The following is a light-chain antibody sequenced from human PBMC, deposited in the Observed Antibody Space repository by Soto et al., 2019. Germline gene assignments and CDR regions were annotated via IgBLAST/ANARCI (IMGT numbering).Light chain of an antibody. V-gene: IGKV3-11*01. CDR3: QQRSNWPPTLT. Sequence: EIVLTQSPATLSLSPGERATLSCRASQSVSSYLAWYQQKPGQAPRLLIYDASNRATGIPARFSGSGSGTDFTLTISSLEPEAFAVDYCQQRSNWPPTLTFGGGTKVEIK. CDR2: DAS. J-gene: IGKJ4*01. CDR1: QSVSSY.